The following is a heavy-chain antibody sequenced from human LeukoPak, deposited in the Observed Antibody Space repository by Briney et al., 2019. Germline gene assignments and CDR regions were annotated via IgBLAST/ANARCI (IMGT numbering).Heavy chain of an antibody. CDR1: GGSTSTSTSY. V-gene: IGHV4-39*07. CDR3: ARESSSSRYFMDV. J-gene: IGHJ6*03. CDR2: IHYSGST. D-gene: IGHD6-6*01. Sequence: ASETLSLTCSVSGGSTSTSTSYWGWARQPPGKGLEWIGSIHYSGSTYKNPSLKSRVTISMDTSRSQFSLKVTSLTAADSAVYFCARESSSSRYFMDVWGRGTTVTVSS.